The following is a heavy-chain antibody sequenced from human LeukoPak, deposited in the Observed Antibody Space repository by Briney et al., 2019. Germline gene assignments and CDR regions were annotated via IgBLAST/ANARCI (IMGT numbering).Heavy chain of an antibody. J-gene: IGHJ4*02. CDR2: INHSGST. D-gene: IGHD6-13*01. CDR1: GGSFSGYY. Sequence: PSETLSLTCAVYGGSFSGYYWSWIRQPPGKGLEWIGEINHSGSTNYNPSLKSRVTISVDTSKNQFSLKLSSVTAADTAVYYCARGVAARPYSSSWYFDYWGQGTLVTVSS. V-gene: IGHV4-34*01. CDR3: ARGVAARPYSSSWYFDY.